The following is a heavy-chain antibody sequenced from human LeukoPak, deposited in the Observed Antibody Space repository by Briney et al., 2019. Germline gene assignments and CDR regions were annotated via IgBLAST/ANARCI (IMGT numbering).Heavy chain of an antibody. J-gene: IGHJ5*02. CDR1: GGSIDSNF. Sequence: SETLSLTCTVSGGSIDSNFWTWIRQPPGKGLEWIGYIYYSGTTNYNPSLKSRVTMSVDMSKNQSALKLSSVTAADTAVYYCARRSSSWKNWFDAWGQGTLVTVSS. D-gene: IGHD6-13*01. CDR3: ARRSSSWKNWFDA. V-gene: IGHV4-59*01. CDR2: IYYSGTT.